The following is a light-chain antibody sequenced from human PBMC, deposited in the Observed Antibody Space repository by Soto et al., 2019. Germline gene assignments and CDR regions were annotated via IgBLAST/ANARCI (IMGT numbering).Light chain of an antibody. CDR2: SNN. V-gene: IGLV1-44*01. J-gene: IGLJ2*01. CDR3: AAWDDSLNGPI. Sequence: QSVLTQPPSASGTPGQRVTISCSGSSSNIGSNTVNWYQQLPGTAPKVLIYSNNQRPSGVPDRFSGSKSGTSASLAISGLQSEDEADYYCAAWDDSLNGPIFGGGTKVTV. CDR1: SSNIGSNT.